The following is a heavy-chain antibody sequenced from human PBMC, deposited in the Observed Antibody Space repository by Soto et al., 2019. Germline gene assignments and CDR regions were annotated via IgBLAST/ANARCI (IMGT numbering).Heavy chain of an antibody. V-gene: IGHV3-72*01. Sequence: EVQLVESGGGLVQPGGSLRLSCVASGFTLSDAYMDWVRQAPGKGLEWVGRTRNKVNSYTTEYAAAVKGRFTVSRDESKNSLYLQGNSLKGEDTAVYYCARSSIAAREFGLWGQGNL. D-gene: IGHD6-25*01. CDR1: GFTLSDAY. CDR3: ARSSIAAREFGL. CDR2: TRNKVNSYTT. J-gene: IGHJ4*02.